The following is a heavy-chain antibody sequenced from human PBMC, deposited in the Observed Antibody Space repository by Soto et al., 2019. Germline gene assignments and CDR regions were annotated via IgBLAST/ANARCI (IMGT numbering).Heavy chain of an antibody. Sequence: ASVKVSCKTSGYAFTNYDINWVRQAPGQGLEWMGWMSPNSGNTGYAQQFQGRVSMTSNTAISTAYMELSGLRSEDSGMYFCAKWGQGPASGPNFDFWGQGTLVTVSS. V-gene: IGHV1-8*01. CDR2: MSPNSGNT. J-gene: IGHJ4*02. CDR1: GYAFTNYD. D-gene: IGHD6-13*01. CDR3: AKWGQGPASGPNFDF.